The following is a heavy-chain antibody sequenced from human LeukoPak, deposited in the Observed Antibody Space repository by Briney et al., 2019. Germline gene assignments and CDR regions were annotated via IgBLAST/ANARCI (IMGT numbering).Heavy chain of an antibody. V-gene: IGHV1-58*02. Sequence: SVKVSCKASGFTFTNSAMQWVRQAPGQGLEWMGCIVAAGGNTNYAQKFQGRVTITKDTSTSTAYMELSSLRPEDRAVYYCAAAPIEVKHRGFDYWGKGTLVTASS. J-gene: IGHJ4*02. CDR3: AAAPIEVKHRGFDY. D-gene: IGHD1-14*01. CDR2: IVAAGGNT. CDR1: GFTFTNSA.